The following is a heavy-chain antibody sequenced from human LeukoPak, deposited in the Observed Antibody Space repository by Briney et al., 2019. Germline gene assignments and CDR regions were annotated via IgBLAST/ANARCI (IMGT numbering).Heavy chain of an antibody. J-gene: IGHJ4*02. CDR1: GYTFTGYY. CDR2: INPNSGGT. V-gene: IGHV1-2*02. CDR3: ARVPYYYDSNYFDY. D-gene: IGHD3-22*01. Sequence: ASVKVSCKASGYTFTGYYMHWVRQAPGQGLESMGWINPNSGGTNYAQKFQGRVTMTRDTSISTAYMELSRLRSDDTAVYYCARVPYYYDSNYFDYWGQGTLVTVSS.